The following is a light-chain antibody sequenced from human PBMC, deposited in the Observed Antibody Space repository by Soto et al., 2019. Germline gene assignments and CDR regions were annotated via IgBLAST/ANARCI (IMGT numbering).Light chain of an antibody. Sequence: DIQMTQSPSTLSASVGDRVTITCRPSQSLSPWLAWYQQKPGKASKLLIFDVSNLESGVPSWFSGSGSGTEFTLTISRLQPDDFATYYCLQYHTYRTFGQWTKVDIK. CDR3: LQYHTYRT. J-gene: IGKJ1*01. CDR2: DVS. V-gene: IGKV1-5*01. CDR1: QSLSPW.